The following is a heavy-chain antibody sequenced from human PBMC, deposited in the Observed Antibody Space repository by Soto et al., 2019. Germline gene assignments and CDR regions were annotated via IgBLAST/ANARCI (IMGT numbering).Heavy chain of an antibody. J-gene: IGHJ5*02. Sequence: ASETLSLPCTVSGGSLRSYYCSWVRQPPGKGKEWIGDIYYSGGTNYNPSLKSRVTIPVDTSKNRFSLKLSSVTAADTAVYYCARHVWGGSSSGVYNWFDPWGQGTLVPVSS. CDR2: IYYSGGT. D-gene: IGHD6-6*01. CDR1: GGSLRSYY. CDR3: ARHVWGGSSSGVYNWFDP. V-gene: IGHV4-59*01.